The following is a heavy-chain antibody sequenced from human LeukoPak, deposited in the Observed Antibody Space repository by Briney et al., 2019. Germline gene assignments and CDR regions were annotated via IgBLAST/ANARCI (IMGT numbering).Heavy chain of an antibody. CDR1: GGSFSGYY. V-gene: IGHV4-34*01. J-gene: IGHJ4*02. CDR2: INHSGST. CDR3: ASNYYGSGSYYFADY. Sequence: SETLSLTCAVYGGSFSGYYWSWIRPPPGKGLEWIGEINHSGSTNYNPSLKSRVTISVDTPKNQFSLKLSSVTAADTAVYYCASNYYGSGSYYFADYWGQGTLVTVSS. D-gene: IGHD3-10*01.